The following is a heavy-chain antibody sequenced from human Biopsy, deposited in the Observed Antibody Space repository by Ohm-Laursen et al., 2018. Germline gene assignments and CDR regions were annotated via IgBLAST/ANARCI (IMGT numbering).Heavy chain of an antibody. Sequence: SLRLSCAASGFTFNNYGMQWVRQAPGKGLEWVAFIFYDGSNTYYADSVKGRFTISRDNSRDTLYLQMSSLRAEDTAVYYCAKDLRNNNWGVENWGRGTLVTVSS. CDR2: IFYDGSNT. V-gene: IGHV3-30*18. CDR3: AKDLRNNNWGVEN. J-gene: IGHJ4*02. D-gene: IGHD7-27*01. CDR1: GFTFNNYG.